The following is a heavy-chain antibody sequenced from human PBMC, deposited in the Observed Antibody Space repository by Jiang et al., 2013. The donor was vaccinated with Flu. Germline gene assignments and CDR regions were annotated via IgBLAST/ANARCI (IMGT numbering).Heavy chain of an antibody. D-gene: IGHD3-9*01. Sequence: LSLTCSVSGGVFQWLLLGPGIRQPPGKGLEWIGEINQSGRTNYNPSLKSRVTTSVDTSKHQFSLKLTSVTAADAGVYYCARGGRGAYYEILTGYQPGFDYWGQG. V-gene: IGHV4-34*01. CDR3: ARGGRGAYYEILTGYQPGFDY. J-gene: IGHJ4*02. CDR2: INQSGRT. CDR1: GGVFQWLL.